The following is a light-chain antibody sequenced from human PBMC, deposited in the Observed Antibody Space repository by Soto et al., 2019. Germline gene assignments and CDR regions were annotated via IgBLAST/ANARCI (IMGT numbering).Light chain of an antibody. J-gene: IGKJ1*01. V-gene: IGKV3-20*01. Sequence: EIVLTQSPGTLSLSPGERATISCRASQSVSSSYLAWYQQKPGQAPRLLIYGASSRATGIPDRFSGSGSGTDFTLTISRLEPEDFAVYYCQHYGSSGTFGQGTRVDI. CDR1: QSVSSSY. CDR3: QHYGSSGT. CDR2: GAS.